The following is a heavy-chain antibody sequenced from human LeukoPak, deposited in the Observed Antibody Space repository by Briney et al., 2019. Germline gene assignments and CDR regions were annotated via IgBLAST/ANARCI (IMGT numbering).Heavy chain of an antibody. Sequence: SETLSLTCAVSGYSIGSAAYWGWIRHPPGRVLEWIGNIYHSGSPYYNPSLKSRVTISVDTSKNQFSLKLSSVSAADTAVYYCARPISSQGYFGVVIDWGQGTLVTVSS. V-gene: IGHV4-38-2*01. J-gene: IGHJ4*02. CDR1: GYSIGSAAY. D-gene: IGHD3-3*01. CDR2: IYHSGSP. CDR3: ARPISSQGYFGVVID.